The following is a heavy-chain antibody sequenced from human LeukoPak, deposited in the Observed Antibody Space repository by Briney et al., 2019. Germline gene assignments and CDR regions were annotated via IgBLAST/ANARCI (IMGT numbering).Heavy chain of an antibody. CDR2: IYYSGST. Sequence: SETLSLTCTVSGCSISSYYWSWIRQPPGKGLEWIGYIYYSGSTNYNPSLKSRVTISVDTSKNQFSLKLSSVTAADTAVYYCARETGAFDIWGQGTMVTVSS. J-gene: IGHJ3*02. CDR1: GCSISSYY. CDR3: ARETGAFDI. V-gene: IGHV4-59*01.